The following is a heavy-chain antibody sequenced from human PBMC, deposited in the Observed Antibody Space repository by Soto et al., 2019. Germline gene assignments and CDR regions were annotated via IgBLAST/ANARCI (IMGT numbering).Heavy chain of an antibody. CDR3: AKSPWYYDLWSGYGRSDRNGTTAVDY. Sequence: EVQLLESGGGLVQPGGSLRLSCAASGFTFSSYAMSWVRQAPGKGLEWVSAISGSGGSTYYADSVKGRFTISRDTSKNTLYLQMNSLRAEDTGVYYCAKSPWYYDLWSGYGRSDRNGTTAVDYWGQGTLVTVSS. CDR2: ISGSGGST. CDR1: GFTFSSYA. J-gene: IGHJ4*02. D-gene: IGHD3-3*01. V-gene: IGHV3-23*01.